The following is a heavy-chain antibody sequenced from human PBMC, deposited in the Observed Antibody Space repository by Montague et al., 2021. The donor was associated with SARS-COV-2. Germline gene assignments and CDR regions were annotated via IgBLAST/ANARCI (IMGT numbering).Heavy chain of an antibody. Sequence: SETLSLTCTVSGGSISTSFWSWVRQPPGKGLEWIAFISFTGGTNYNPSLKSRVVVSIDTSKRQVSLKVNPVTAADSAVYYCARESRLQYLEWSGSRYDYYGMDVWGQGTTVTVSS. V-gene: IGHV4-59*01. CDR1: GGSISTSF. J-gene: IGHJ6*02. D-gene: IGHD3-3*01. CDR2: ISFTGGT. CDR3: ARESRLQYLEWSGSRYDYYGMDV.